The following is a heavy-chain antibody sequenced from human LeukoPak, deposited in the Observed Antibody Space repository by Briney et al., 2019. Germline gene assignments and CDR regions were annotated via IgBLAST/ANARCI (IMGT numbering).Heavy chain of an antibody. CDR1: GGSISSYY. J-gene: IGHJ1*01. Sequence: PSETLSLTCTVSGGSISSYYWSWIRQPPGKGLEWIGYIYYSGSTNYNPSLKSRVTISVDRSKNQFSLKVNSVTAADTAVYYCARGMAAEYFQHWGQGTLVTVSS. CDR3: ARGMAAEYFQH. D-gene: IGHD6-13*01. V-gene: IGHV4-59*12. CDR2: IYYSGST.